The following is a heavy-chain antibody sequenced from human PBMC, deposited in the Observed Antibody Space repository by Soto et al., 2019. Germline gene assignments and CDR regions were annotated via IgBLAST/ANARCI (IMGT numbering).Heavy chain of an antibody. J-gene: IGHJ4*02. V-gene: IGHV3-48*01. Sequence: EVQLVESGGGLVQPGGSLRLSCAASGFTFSSYSMNWVRQAPGKGLEWVSYISSSSSTIYYADSVKGRFTISRDNAKNSLYLQMNSLRAEDTAVYYYARAVATTDFDYWGQGTLVTVSS. CDR3: ARAVATTDFDY. D-gene: IGHD5-12*01. CDR2: ISSSSSTI. CDR1: GFTFSSYS.